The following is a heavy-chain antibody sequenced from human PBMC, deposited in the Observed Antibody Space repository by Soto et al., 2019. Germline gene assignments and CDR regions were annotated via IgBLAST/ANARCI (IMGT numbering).Heavy chain of an antibody. CDR2: VDPSDSYT. J-gene: IGHJ6*02. V-gene: IGHV5-10-1*01. CDR3: ARLGFGVLYGMDV. Sequence: HGESLKISCKGSGYSFTSYWISWVRQMPVKGLEWMGRVDPSDSYTNYSPSFQGHVTVSADKSISTAYLQWSSLKASDTAMYYCARLGFGVLYGMDVWGQGTTVTVSS. D-gene: IGHD3-10*01. CDR1: GYSFTSYW.